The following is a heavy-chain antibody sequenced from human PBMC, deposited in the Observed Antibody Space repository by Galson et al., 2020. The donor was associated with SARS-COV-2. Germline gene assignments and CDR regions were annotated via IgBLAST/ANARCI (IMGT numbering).Heavy chain of an antibody. CDR2: ISAYNGNT. D-gene: IGHD5-18*01. CDR1: GYTFTSYG. J-gene: IGHJ4*02. Sequence: GESLKISCKASGYTFTSYGISWVRQAPGQGLEWMGWISAYNGNTNYAQKLQGRVTMTTDTSTSTAYMELRSLRSDDTAVYYCARVVIQLWLLDYWGQGTLVTVSS. CDR3: ARVVIQLWLLDY. V-gene: IGHV1-18*01.